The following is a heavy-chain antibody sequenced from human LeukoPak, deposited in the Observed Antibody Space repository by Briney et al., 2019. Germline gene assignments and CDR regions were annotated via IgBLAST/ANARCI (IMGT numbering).Heavy chain of an antibody. J-gene: IGHJ3*02. V-gene: IGHV4-61*02. CDR2: IYTSGST. Sequence: PSETLSLTCTVSGGSISSGSYYWSWIRQPAGKGLEWIGRIYTSGSTNYNPSLKSRVTISVDTSKNQFSLKLSSVTAADTAVYYCARAGSFGELFNDAFDIWGQGTMVTVSS. CDR1: GGSISSGSYY. D-gene: IGHD3-10*01. CDR3: ARAGSFGELFNDAFDI.